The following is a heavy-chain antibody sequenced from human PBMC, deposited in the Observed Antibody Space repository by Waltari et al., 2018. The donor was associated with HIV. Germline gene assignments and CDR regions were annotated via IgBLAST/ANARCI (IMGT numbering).Heavy chain of an antibody. D-gene: IGHD4-4*01. CDR3: AKVRTTGKARRFDP. V-gene: IGHV4-59*01. CDR2: IYYTGST. CDR1: GGSIRSYY. J-gene: IGHJ5*02. Sequence: QVQLQESGPGLVKPSETLSLTCTVSGGSIRSYYWSWIRQPPGTGLEWIGNIYYTGSTNYIPSLKSRVTISVDTSKNQFSRKLGSVTAADTAVYYCAKVRTTGKARRFDPWGQGTLVTVSS.